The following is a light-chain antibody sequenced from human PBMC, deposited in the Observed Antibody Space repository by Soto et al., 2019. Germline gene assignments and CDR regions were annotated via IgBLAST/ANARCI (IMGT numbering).Light chain of an antibody. CDR1: LPISNY. CDR3: QQYNSYTWT. CDR2: AAS. J-gene: IGKJ1*01. V-gene: IGKV1-27*01. Sequence: DIQMIESPSSLAVSVGDRVNITCRASLPISNYLAWYQQKPGKIPNLLIYAASTLQAGVPSRFSGSGSGTEFTLTISSLQPDDFATYYCQQYNSYTWTCGQGTKVDNK.